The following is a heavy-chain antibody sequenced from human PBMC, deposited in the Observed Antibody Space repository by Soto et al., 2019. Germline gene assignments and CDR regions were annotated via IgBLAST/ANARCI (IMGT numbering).Heavy chain of an antibody. J-gene: IGHJ4*02. CDR3: ARDFRLMVGGAGFDY. CDR2: IYSGGTT. D-gene: IGHD3-10*01. V-gene: IGHV3-66*01. Sequence: GGSLRLSCAPSGLNVSNNYMSWARQAPWKGLEWVSVIYSGGTTHYAGSVKGRCTISRDICKNKLYLQMKNLRAEDTAVYYCARDFRLMVGGAGFDYWGQGISVTVSS. CDR1: GLNVSNNY.